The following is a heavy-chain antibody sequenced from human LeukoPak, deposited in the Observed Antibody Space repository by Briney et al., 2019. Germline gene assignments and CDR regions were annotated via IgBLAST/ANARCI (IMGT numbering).Heavy chain of an antibody. CDR3: ARAWRDILTGYYNYYYMDV. CDR2: INPSGGST. D-gene: IGHD3-9*01. J-gene: IGHJ6*03. CDR1: GYTFTSYY. Sequence: ASVKVSCKASGYTFTSYYMHWVRQAPGQGLEWMGIINPSGGSTSYAQKFQGRVTMTRDMSTSTVYMELSSLRSEGTAVYYCARAWRDILTGYYNYYYMDVWGKGTTVTVSS. V-gene: IGHV1-46*01.